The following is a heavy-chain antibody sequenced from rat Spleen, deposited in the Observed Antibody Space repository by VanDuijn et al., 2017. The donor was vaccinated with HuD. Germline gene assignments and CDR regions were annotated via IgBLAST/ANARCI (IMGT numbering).Heavy chain of an antibody. CDR2: ISTGGGNT. CDR3: ARHRYKLTVAAVDY. CDR1: GFTFSNYY. D-gene: IGHD1-8*01. V-gene: IGHV5-25*01. Sequence: EVQLVESGGGLVQPGRSMKLSCAALGFTFSNYYMAWVRQAPTKGLELVASISTGGGNTYSRDSVKGRFTISRDNAKSTLYLQMDSLRSEDTATYYCARHRYKLTVAAVDYWGQGVMVTVSS. J-gene: IGHJ2*01.